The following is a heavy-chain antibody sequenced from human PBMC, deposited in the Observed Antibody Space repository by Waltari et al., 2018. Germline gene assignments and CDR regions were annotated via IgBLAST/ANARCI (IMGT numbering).Heavy chain of an antibody. CDR2: MNPKSGNL. J-gene: IGHJ4*02. CDR1: GYTFSNYD. Sequence: QVQLVQSGAEVKNPGASVKLSCKTSGYTFSNYDVSWVRQAPGRGLEWMGWMNPKSGNLGVAQGFQGRVMCTADTSTTTAYMELTNLRSDDTAIYFCARAVRYQLLSDFWGQGTLVTVSS. CDR3: ARAVRYQLLSDF. V-gene: IGHV1-8*03. D-gene: IGHD2-2*01.